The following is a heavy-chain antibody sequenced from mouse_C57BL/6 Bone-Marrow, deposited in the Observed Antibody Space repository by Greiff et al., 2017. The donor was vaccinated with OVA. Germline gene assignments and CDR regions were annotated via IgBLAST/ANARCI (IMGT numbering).Heavy chain of an antibody. CDR1: GYTFTSYR. J-gene: IGHJ4*01. CDR2: IDPSDSYT. Sequence: QQPGAELVRPGTSVKLSCKASGYTFTSYRMHWVKQRPGQGLEWIGVIDPSDSYTNYNQKFKGKATLTVDTSSSTAYMQLSSLTSEDSAVYYCARGDYYAMDYWGQGTSVTVSS. CDR3: ARGDYYAMDY. V-gene: IGHV1-59*01.